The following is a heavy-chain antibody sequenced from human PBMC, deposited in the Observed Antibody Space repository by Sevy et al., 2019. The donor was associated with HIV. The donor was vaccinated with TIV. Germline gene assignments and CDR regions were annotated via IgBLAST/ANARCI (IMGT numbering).Heavy chain of an antibody. D-gene: IGHD4-17*01. Sequence: GGSLRLSCVASGFTFSSYEMNWVRQAPGKGLEWVSYISNSGTSMYYSDSVKGRFTISRDNARNSLYLQINSLRAEDTAVYYCAGDLPPSATTVAHFDCWGQGTLVTVSS. J-gene: IGHJ4*02. CDR2: ISNSGTSM. V-gene: IGHV3-48*03. CDR3: AGDLPPSATTVAHFDC. CDR1: GFTFSSYE.